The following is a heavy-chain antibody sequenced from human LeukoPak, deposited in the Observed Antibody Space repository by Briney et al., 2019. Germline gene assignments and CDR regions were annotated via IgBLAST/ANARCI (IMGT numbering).Heavy chain of an antibody. CDR3: AKDSHLGRGDFFDY. V-gene: IGHV3-21*04. J-gene: IGHJ4*02. CDR1: GFTFSSYS. Sequence: GGSLRLSCAASGFTFSSYSMNWVRQAPGKGLEWVSSISSSSSYIYYADSVKGRFTISRDNSKNTLYLQMNSLRAEDTAVYYCAKDSHLGRGDFFDYWGQGTMVTVSS. D-gene: IGHD3-10*01. CDR2: ISSSSSYI.